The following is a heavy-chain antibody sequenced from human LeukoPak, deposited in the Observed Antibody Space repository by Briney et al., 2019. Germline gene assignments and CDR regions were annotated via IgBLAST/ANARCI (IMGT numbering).Heavy chain of an antibody. CDR3: ARDLTVTSTCWFDL. CDR2: ITGSSTYI. Sequence: GGSLRLSYTLSAFTFSSYSMNWVRQAPGKGLEWVSSITGSSTYIYYADSVKGRFTISRDNAKNSLYLQMNNLGAEDTAVYYCARDLTVTSTCWFDLWGQGTLVTVSS. D-gene: IGHD4-11*01. CDR1: AFTFSSYS. J-gene: IGHJ5*02. V-gene: IGHV3-21*01.